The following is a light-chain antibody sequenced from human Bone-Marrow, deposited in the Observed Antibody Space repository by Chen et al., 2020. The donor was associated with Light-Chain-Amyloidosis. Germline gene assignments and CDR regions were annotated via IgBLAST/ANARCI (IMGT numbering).Light chain of an antibody. J-gene: IGLJ3*02. CDR2: DVT. Sequence: QSALTPPASVSGSPGQPITISCTGTSTDVGRYNLVSWYQHPPGKAPKLIIFDVTRPPSGISRRFSGSKAGNTASLTSSGRQPEDEAFYYCSSHAGSEIHGVFGGGTKLTVL. CDR3: SSHAGSEIHGV. V-gene: IGLV2-23*02. CDR1: STDVGRYNL.